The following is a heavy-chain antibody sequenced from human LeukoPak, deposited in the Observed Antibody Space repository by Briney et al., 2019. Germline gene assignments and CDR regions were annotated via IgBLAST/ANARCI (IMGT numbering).Heavy chain of an antibody. CDR3: ARGSHNVAGSSGWYLVDY. CDR1: GFTFSNYA. Sequence: GGSLRLSCAASGFTFSNYAMNWVRQAPGKGLEWVSSISSSSSYIYYADSVKGRFTISRDNAKNSLYLQMNSLRAEDTAVYYCARGSHNVAGSSGWYLVDYWGQGTLVTVSS. CDR2: ISSSSSYI. D-gene: IGHD6-19*01. V-gene: IGHV3-21*01. J-gene: IGHJ4*02.